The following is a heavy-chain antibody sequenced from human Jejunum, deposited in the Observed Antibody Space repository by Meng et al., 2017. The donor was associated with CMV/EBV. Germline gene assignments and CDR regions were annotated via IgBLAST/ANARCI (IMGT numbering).Heavy chain of an antibody. CDR2: IHYTGST. J-gene: IGHJ4*02. D-gene: IGHD1-1*01. V-gene: IGHV4-61*01. Sequence: VSSGSCYWSGIRQAPGKGLEWIGFIHYTGSTKYNPSLRSRVTISSDTSKNEFSLKLNSVTAADTAVYYCARYIPASINFRYYFDYWGQGARVTVSS. CDR3: ARYIPASINFRYYFDY. CDR1: VSSGSCY.